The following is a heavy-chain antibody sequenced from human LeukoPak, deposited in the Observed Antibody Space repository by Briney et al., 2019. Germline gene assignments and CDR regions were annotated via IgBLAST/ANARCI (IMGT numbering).Heavy chain of an antibody. D-gene: IGHD3-22*01. CDR2: IKSKTDGETT. J-gene: IGHJ4*02. CDR1: GFTFSNAW. CDR3: TTDPPRYYDSSGYPEGPDA. V-gene: IGHV3-15*01. Sequence: PGGSLRLSCAASGFTFSNAWMSWVRQAPGKGLEWVGRIKSKTDGETTDYAAPVKGRFTISRDDSKNTLYLQMNSRKTEDTAVYYCTTDPPRYYDSSGYPEGPDAWGQGTLVTVSS.